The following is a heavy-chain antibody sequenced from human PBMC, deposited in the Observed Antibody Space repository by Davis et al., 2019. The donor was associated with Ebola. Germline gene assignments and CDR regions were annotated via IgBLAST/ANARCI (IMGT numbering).Heavy chain of an antibody. Sequence: SETLSLTCAVYGGSFSGYYWSWIRQPPGKGLEWIGEINHSGSTNYNPSLKSRVTISVDTSKNQFSLKLSSVTAADTAVYYCARGTIFGVVRYYYGMDVWGQGTTVTVSS. CDR1: GGSFSGYY. CDR2: INHSGST. J-gene: IGHJ6*02. V-gene: IGHV4-34*01. CDR3: ARGTIFGVVRYYYGMDV. D-gene: IGHD3-3*01.